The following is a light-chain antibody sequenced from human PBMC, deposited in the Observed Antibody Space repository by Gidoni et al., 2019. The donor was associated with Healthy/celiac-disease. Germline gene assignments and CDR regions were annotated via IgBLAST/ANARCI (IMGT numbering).Light chain of an antibody. J-gene: IGKJ2*01. CDR1: LGISSY. CDR2: AAS. CDR3: QQLNSYPGYT. Sequence: DIQLTQSPSFLSASVGDRVTITCRASLGISSYLAWYQQKPGKAPKLLIYAASTLQSGVPSRFSGSGSGTEFTLTISSLQPEDFATYYCQQLNSYPGYTFGQXTKLEIK. V-gene: IGKV1-9*01.